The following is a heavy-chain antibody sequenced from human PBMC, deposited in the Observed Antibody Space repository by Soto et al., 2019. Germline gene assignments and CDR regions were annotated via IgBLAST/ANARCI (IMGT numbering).Heavy chain of an antibody. CDR3: ASRDPGTSVDY. V-gene: IGHV4-4*02. CDR2: IYRTGST. D-gene: IGHD1-7*01. J-gene: IGHJ4*02. Sequence: QVQLQESGPGLVKPSGTLSLTCAVSGGSFTSNNCWTWVRQPPGQGLEWIGEIYRTGSTNYNPSLKSRVTISLDKSENQFSLKVTSLNAADTAVYYCASRDPGTSVDYWGQGTLVTVSS. CDR1: GGSFTSNNC.